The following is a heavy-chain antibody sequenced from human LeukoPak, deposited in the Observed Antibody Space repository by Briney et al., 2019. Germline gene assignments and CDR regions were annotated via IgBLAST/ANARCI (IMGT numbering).Heavy chain of an antibody. CDR1: GASISSSNDY. V-gene: IGHV4-39*01. D-gene: IGHD2-2*01. Sequence: PSETLSLTCSVSGASISSSNDYWAWIRQAPGKGLEWIGSITYDGSAHYNPSLMSRATILVDTSKNQFSLKLSSVTAADAAMYYCARQFATASADTRGYFDFWGQGTVVTVSS. J-gene: IGHJ4*02. CDR2: ITYDGSA. CDR3: ARQFATASADTRGYFDF.